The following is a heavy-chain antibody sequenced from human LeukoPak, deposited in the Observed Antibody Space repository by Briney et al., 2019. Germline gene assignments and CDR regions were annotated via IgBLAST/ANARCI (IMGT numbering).Heavy chain of an antibody. D-gene: IGHD2-8*01. CDR1: GFAFNVFG. V-gene: IGHV3-30*02. CDR3: ARKLMSSRRFEY. Sequence: GGSLRLSCEGSGFAFNVFGMHWIRQAPGRGLEWVAFIKSDGVFTNYAEAVKGRFTISRDNSDNTVFLQMESVRPDDTAVYYCARKLMSSRRFEYWGQGTLVTVSS. CDR2: IKSDGVFT. J-gene: IGHJ4*02.